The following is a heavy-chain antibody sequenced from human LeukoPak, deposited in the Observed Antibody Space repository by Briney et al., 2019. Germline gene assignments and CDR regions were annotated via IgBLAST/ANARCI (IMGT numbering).Heavy chain of an antibody. CDR3: ARVSSSWLNAFDI. D-gene: IGHD6-13*01. CDR2: INHSGST. J-gene: IGHJ3*02. CDR1: GGSFSGYY. Sequence: SETLSLTCAVYGGSFSGYYWSWIRQPPGKGLEWIGEINHSGSTNYNPSLKSRVTISVEKSKNQFSLKLRSVTPADTAVYYCARVSSSWLNAFDIWGQGTMVTVSS. V-gene: IGHV4-34*01.